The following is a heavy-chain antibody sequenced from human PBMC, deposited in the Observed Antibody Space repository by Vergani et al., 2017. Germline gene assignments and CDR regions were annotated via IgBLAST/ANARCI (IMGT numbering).Heavy chain of an antibody. V-gene: IGHV1-69*18. D-gene: IGHD3-10*01. J-gene: IGHJ5*02. CDR2: LIPIFGTA. CDR3: AGEGIDGLDWFDP. Sequence: QVQLVQSGAEVKKPGSSVKVSCKASGGTFSSYAISWVRQAPGQGLEWMGRLIPIFGTANYAQQFQGRVTITADESTSTAYMELSSLRSEDTAVYYCAGEGIDGLDWFDPWGQGTLVTVSS. CDR1: GGTFSSYA.